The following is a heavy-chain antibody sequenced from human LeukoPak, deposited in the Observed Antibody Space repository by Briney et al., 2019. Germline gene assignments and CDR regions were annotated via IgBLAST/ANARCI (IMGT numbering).Heavy chain of an antibody. V-gene: IGHV3-7*05. CDR3: ARSSARKDGSYRF. CDR2: IKQDGSET. D-gene: IGHD1-26*01. Sequence: GGSLRLSCAASGFTFSDYWMSWVRQAPGKGLEWVANIKQDGSETYFVDSVKGRFTISRDNAKNSLSLQMNSKRAENTAVYYCARSSARKDGSYRFWGQGTLVTVSS. CDR1: GFTFSDYW. J-gene: IGHJ4*02.